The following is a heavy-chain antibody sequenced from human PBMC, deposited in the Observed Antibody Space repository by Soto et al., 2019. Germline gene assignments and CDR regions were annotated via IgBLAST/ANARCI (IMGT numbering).Heavy chain of an antibody. V-gene: IGHV3-23*01. J-gene: IGHJ4*02. Sequence: GGSLRLSCAASGFTFSTYAMSWVRQAPGKGLEWVSAISGSGGSTFYADSVKGRSTISRDNSINTLYLQMNSLRAEDTAVYYCAGPGYSSQDYWGQGALVTVSS. CDR1: GFTFSTYA. CDR2: ISGSGGST. CDR3: AGPGYSSQDY. D-gene: IGHD5-18*01.